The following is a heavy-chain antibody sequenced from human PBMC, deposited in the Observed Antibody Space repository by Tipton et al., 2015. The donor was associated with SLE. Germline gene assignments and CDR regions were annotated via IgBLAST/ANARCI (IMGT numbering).Heavy chain of an antibody. Sequence: SLRLSCVASGYSFPSYGLHWVRQAPGRGLEWVAVISYAGDRKYYADSVKGRFTISRDNSKNTISLQMDSLRPEDTALYYCARLVFRLQYEPRVSQAYWGQGTLVTVSS. CDR1: GYSFPSYG. J-gene: IGHJ4*02. V-gene: IGHV3-30*19. CDR3: ARLVFRLQYEPRVSQAY. CDR2: ISYAGDRK. D-gene: IGHD6-6*01.